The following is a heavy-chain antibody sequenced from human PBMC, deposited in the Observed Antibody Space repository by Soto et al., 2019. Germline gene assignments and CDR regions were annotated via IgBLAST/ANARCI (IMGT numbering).Heavy chain of an antibody. CDR2: ISYDGSNK. CDR1: GFTFSSYG. CDR3: AKTEYYYDSSGYLPAEYFQH. V-gene: IGHV3-30*18. D-gene: IGHD3-22*01. J-gene: IGHJ1*01. Sequence: PGGSLRLSCAASGFTFSSYGMHWVRQAPGKGLEWVAVISYDGSNKYYADSVKGRFTISRDNSKNTLYLQMNSLRAEDTAVYYCAKTEYYYDSSGYLPAEYFQHWGQGTLVTVSS.